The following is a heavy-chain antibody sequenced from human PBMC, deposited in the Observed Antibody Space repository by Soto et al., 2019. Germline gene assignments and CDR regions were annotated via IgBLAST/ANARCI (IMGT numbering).Heavy chain of an antibody. V-gene: IGHV3-21*01. J-gene: IGHJ3*02. CDR1: GFTFSSYS. CDR3: ARDRPFTATTQAFDI. Sequence: PGGSLRLSCAASGFTFSSYSMNWVRQAPGKGLEWVSSISSSSSYIYYADSVKGRFTISRDNAKNSLYLQMNSLRAEDTAVYYCARDRPFTATTQAFDIWGQGTMVTVSS. CDR2: ISSSSSYI.